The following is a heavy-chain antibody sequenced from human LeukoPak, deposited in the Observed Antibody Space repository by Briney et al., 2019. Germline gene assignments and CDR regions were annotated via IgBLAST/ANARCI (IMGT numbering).Heavy chain of an antibody. CDR2: IYHSGST. J-gene: IGHJ4*02. CDR3: AREERYYDFWRGLGD. V-gene: IGHV4-4*02. D-gene: IGHD3-3*01. CDR1: GDSISSSHG. Sequence: PSGTLSLTCAVSGDSISSSHGWSWVRQPPGKGLEWIGEIYHSGSTNYNPSLKSRVTISVDTSKNQFSLKLTSVTAADTAVYYCAREERYYDFWRGLGDWGQGTLVTVSS.